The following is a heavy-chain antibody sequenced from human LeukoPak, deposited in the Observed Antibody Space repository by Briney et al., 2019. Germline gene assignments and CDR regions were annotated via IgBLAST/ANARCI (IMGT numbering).Heavy chain of an antibody. Sequence: GGSVKVSCKASGYTFNGYYVHWVRQAPGQGLEWMGWIKANRGVTDYAQKFQGRVTMTRDTSISTAYMEMSRLRSDDTAVYYCARVEHVLLWFGELLRYWGQGTLVTV. CDR2: IKANRGVT. J-gene: IGHJ4*02. D-gene: IGHD3-10*01. V-gene: IGHV1-2*02. CDR3: ARVEHVLLWFGELLRY. CDR1: GYTFNGYY.